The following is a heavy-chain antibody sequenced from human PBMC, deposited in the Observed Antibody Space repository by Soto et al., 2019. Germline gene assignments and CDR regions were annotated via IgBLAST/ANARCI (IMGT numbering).Heavy chain of an antibody. CDR3: ATDRRFSRGPATYYYYGMDV. CDR2: INPISGRT. J-gene: IGHJ6*02. D-gene: IGHD6-25*01. CDR1: GYTFTSYD. Sequence: ASVKVSCKASGYTFTSYDMRWVRQAPGQGLEWMGWINPISGRTNYAQKFQGWVTITTDTSTSTAYMELSRLRSDDTAVYYCATDRRFSRGPATYYYYGMDVWGQGTTVTVSS. V-gene: IGHV1-2*04.